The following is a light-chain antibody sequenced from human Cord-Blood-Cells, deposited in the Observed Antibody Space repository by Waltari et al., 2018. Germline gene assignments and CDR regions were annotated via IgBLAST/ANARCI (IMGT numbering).Light chain of an antibody. CDR1: SSDVGSYNL. CDR3: CSYAGSSTFYV. V-gene: IGLV2-23*02. Sequence: QSALTQPASVSGSPGQSITIPCTGTSSDVGSYNLVSWYQQHPGKAPKLMLYEVSKRPSGVSNRFSGSKSGNTASLTISGLQAEDEADYYCCSYAGSSTFYVFGTGTKVTVL. J-gene: IGLJ1*01. CDR2: EVS.